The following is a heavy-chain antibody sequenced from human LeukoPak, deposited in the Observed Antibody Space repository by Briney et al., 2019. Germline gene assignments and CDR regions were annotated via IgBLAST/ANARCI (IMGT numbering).Heavy chain of an antibody. CDR2: IYYSGST. CDR3: ARVGQQLVLGDDY. D-gene: IGHD6-13*01. V-gene: IGHV4-30-4*01. J-gene: IGHJ4*02. CDR1: GGSISSGDYY. Sequence: SETLSLTCTVSGGSISSGDYYWSWIRQPPGKGLEWIGYIYYSGSTYYNPFLKSRVTISVDTSKNQFSLKLSSVTAADTAVYYCARVGQQLVLGDDYWGQGTLVTVSS.